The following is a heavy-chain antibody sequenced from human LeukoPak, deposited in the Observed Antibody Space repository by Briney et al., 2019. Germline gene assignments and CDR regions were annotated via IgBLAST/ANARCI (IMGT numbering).Heavy chain of an antibody. V-gene: IGHV3-23*01. Sequence: GGSLRLSCVASGFTFSTYGMSWVRQAPGKGLEWVSAISGSGGSTYYADSVKGRFTISRDNSKNTLYLQMNSLRAEDTAVYYCARLRTFLCSGGSCYNGNAFDIWGQGTMVTVSS. CDR3: ARLRTFLCSGGSCYNGNAFDI. CDR2: ISGSGGST. CDR1: GFTFSTYG. J-gene: IGHJ3*02. D-gene: IGHD2-15*01.